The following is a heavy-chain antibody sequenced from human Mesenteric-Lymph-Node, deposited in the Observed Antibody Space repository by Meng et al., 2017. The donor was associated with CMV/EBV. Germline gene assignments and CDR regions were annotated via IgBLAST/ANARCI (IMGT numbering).Heavy chain of an antibody. D-gene: IGHD2-2*01. CDR1: GYTFTGYY. CDR2: INPNSGGT. J-gene: IGHJ5*02. Sequence: ASVKVSCKASGYTFTGYYMHWVRQAPGQGLEWMGWINPNSGGTNYAQKFQGRVTMTRDTSISTAYMELSRLRSDDTAVYYYARELGVVVVPASWGQGTLVTVSS. V-gene: IGHV1-2*02. CDR3: ARELGVVVVPAS.